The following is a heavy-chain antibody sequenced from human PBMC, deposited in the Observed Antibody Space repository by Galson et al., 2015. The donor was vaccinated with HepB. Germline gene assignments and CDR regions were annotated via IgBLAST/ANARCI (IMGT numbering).Heavy chain of an antibody. J-gene: IGHJ4*02. CDR1: GFTFSSYA. CDR2: ISYDGSNK. V-gene: IGHV3-30-3*01. CDR3: ARDPDSSLRHFDY. D-gene: IGHD6-13*01. Sequence: SLRLSCAASGFTFSSYAMHWVRQAPGKGLEWVAVISYDGSNKYYADSVKGRFTISRDNSKNTLYLQMNSLRAEDTAVYYCARDPDSSLRHFDYWGQGTLVTVSS.